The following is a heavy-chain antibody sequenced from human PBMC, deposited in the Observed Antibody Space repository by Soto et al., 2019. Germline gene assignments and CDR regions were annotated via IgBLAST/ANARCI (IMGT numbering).Heavy chain of an antibody. CDR1: GFTFSDYY. CDR3: ARNLDVDTAMVPSYCFDY. J-gene: IGHJ4*02. Sequence: PGGSLRLSCAASGFTFSDYYMSWIRQAPGKGLEWVSYISSSSSYTNYADSVKGRFTISRDNAKNSLYLQMNSLRAEDTAVYYCARNLDVDTAMVPSYCFDYWGQGTLVTVSS. D-gene: IGHD5-18*01. CDR2: ISSSSSYT. V-gene: IGHV3-11*03.